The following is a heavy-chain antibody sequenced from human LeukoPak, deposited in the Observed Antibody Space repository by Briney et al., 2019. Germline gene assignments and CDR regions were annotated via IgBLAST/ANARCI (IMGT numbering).Heavy chain of an antibody. CDR3: ARDVPIWDYGDYFDTRYYYYMDV. J-gene: IGHJ6*03. V-gene: IGHV4-34*01. D-gene: IGHD4-17*01. CDR1: GGSFSGYY. CDR2: INHSGST. Sequence: SETLSLTCAVYGGSFSGYYWSWIRQPPGKGLEWIGEINHSGSTNYNPSLKSRVTISVDTSKNQFSLKLSSVTAADTAVYYCARDVPIWDYGDYFDTRYYYYMDVWDKGTTVTVSS.